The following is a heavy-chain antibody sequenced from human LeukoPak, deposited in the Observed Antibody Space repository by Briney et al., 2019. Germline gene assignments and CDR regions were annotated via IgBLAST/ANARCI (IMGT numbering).Heavy chain of an antibody. CDR3: AKDLGYYDSSGPFDY. D-gene: IGHD3-22*01. CDR2: ISGSGGST. Sequence: GGSLRLSCAASGFTFSSYAMSWVRQAPGKGLEWVSAISGSGGSTYYADSVKGRFTISRDNSKNTLYLQMNSLRAEDTAVYYCAKDLGYYDSSGPFDYWGQGTLVTVSS. J-gene: IGHJ4*02. CDR1: GFTFSSYA. V-gene: IGHV3-23*01.